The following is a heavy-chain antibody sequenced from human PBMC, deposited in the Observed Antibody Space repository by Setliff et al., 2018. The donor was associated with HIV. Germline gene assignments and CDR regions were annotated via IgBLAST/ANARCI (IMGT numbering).Heavy chain of an antibody. Sequence: ASVKVSCKASGGTFSSYAISWVRQAPGQGLEWMGGIIPILGIANYAQKFQGRVTITADESTSTAYMELSSLRSEDTAVYYCARDRYYGSGSSPIFDYWGQGTLVTVSS. CDR2: IIPILGIA. V-gene: IGHV1-69*10. CDR1: GGTFSSYA. J-gene: IGHJ4*02. D-gene: IGHD3-10*01. CDR3: ARDRYYGSGSSPIFDY.